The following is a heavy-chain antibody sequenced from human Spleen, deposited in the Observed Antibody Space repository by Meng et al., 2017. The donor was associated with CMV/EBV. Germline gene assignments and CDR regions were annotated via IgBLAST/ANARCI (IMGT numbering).Heavy chain of an antibody. J-gene: IGHJ3*02. CDR3: ARGITGTTLGAFDI. V-gene: IGHV3-30*04. CDR1: GFTFSSYA. CDR2: ISYDGSNK. Sequence: GESLKISCAASGFTFSSYAMHWVRQAPGKGLEWVAVISYDGSNKYYADSVKGRFTISRDNSKNTLYLQMNSLRAEDTAVYYCARGITGTTLGAFDIWGQGTMVTVSS. D-gene: IGHD1-20*01.